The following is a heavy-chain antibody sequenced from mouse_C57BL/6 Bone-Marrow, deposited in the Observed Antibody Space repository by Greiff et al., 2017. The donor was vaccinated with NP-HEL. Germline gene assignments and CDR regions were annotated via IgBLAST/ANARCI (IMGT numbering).Heavy chain of an antibody. J-gene: IGHJ2*01. CDR2: ISSGSSTI. D-gene: IGHD4-1*01. Sequence: EVKLEESGGGLVKPGGSLKLSCAASGFTFSDYRMHWVRQAPEKGLEWVAYISSGSSTIYYADTVKGRFTISRDNAKNTLFLQMTSLRSEDTAMYYCAKANWDEGRDYWGQGTTLTVSS. CDR3: AKANWDEGRDY. CDR1: GFTFSDYR. V-gene: IGHV5-17*01.